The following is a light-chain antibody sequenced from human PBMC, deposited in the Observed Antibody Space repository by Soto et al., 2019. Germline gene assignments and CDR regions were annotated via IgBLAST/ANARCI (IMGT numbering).Light chain of an antibody. CDR3: QQYNSYWT. V-gene: IGKV1-5*01. CDR1: QSITRH. Sequence: IQMTRSPSSLSASVLDRFTITFRASQSITRHLNWYQQKPGKAPKLLIYDASSLESGVPSRFSGSGSGTEFTLTISSLQPDDFATYYCQQYNSYWTFGQGTKVDIK. J-gene: IGKJ1*01. CDR2: DAS.